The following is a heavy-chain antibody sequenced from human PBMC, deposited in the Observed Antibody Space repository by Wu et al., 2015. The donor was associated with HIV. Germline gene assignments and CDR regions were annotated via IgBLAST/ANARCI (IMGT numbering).Heavy chain of an antibody. Sequence: QVQLVQSGAEVKKPGASVKVSCKASGYTFITYGISWVRQAPGQGLEWMGWISTYNGNTNYAQKLQGRVTMTTDTSTSTAYMELRSLRSDDTAVYYCARQYSSTWRYYYYYMDVVGTNGTTVTVSS. J-gene: IGHJ6*03. CDR2: ISTYNGNT. CDR1: GYTFITYG. V-gene: IGHV1-18*01. CDR3: ARQYSSTWRYYYYYMDV. D-gene: IGHD6-13*01.